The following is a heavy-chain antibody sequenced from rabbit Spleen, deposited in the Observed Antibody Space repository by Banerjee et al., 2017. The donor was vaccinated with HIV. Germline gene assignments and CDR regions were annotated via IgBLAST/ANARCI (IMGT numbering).Heavy chain of an antibody. D-gene: IGHD1-1*01. Sequence: QEQLVESGGGLVQPEGSLTLTCTASGFSFSSSYYMCWVRQAPGKGLEWIACIYAGSSGSTYYASWAKGRFIMSRTSSTKVTLQMTSLTAADTATYFCARDLVGVIGWNFGLWGPGTLVTVS. V-gene: IGHV1S45*01. CDR1: GFSFSSSYY. J-gene: IGHJ4*01. CDR3: ARDLVGVIGWNFGL. CDR2: IYAGSSGST.